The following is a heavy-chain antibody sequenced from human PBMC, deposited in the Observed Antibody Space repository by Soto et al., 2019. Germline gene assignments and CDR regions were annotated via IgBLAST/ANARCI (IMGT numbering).Heavy chain of an antibody. D-gene: IGHD3-10*01. J-gene: IGHJ4*02. CDR2: IGTAGDT. CDR1: GFTFSSYD. Sequence: PGGSLRLSCAASGFTFSSYDMHWVRQATGKGLEWVSAIGTAGDTYYPGSVKGRFTISRENAKNSLYLQMNSLRAGDTAVYYCARAAGPPLVRGVTPPDDWGQGTLVTVSS. CDR3: ARAAGPPLVRGVTPPDD. V-gene: IGHV3-13*04.